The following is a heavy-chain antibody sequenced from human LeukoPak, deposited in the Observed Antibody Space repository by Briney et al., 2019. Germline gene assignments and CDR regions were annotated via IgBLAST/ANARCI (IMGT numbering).Heavy chain of an antibody. CDR1: GGSISSHY. D-gene: IGHD6-13*01. CDR3: AGGIAAAYQ. CDR2: IYYSGST. J-gene: IGHJ4*02. Sequence: PSETLSLTCTVSGGSISSHYWSWIRQPPGKGLEWIGYIYYSGSTNYNPSLKSRVTISVDTSKNQFSLKLSSVTAADTAVYYCAGGIAAAYQWGQGTLVTVSS. V-gene: IGHV4-59*11.